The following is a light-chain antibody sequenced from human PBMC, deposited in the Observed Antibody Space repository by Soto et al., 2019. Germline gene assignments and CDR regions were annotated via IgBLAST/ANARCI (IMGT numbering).Light chain of an antibody. CDR3: QQYENYWT. CDR1: QTISSW. Sequence: DLQITQSPSTLSGSVGYRVTITCRASQTISSWLAWYQQKPGKAPKLLIYKASSLESGVPSRFSGSGSGTEFTLTSSSLQPDDFATYYCQQYENYWTFGQGTKVDI. V-gene: IGKV1-5*03. CDR2: KAS. J-gene: IGKJ1*01.